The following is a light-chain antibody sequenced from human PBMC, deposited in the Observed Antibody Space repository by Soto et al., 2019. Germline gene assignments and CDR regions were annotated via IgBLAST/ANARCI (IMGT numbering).Light chain of an antibody. CDR3: QQRGTWPPLT. V-gene: IGKV3-11*01. Sequence: EVVLTQSPATLSLSPGERATLSCRASQYIANYLACYQQKPGQAPRLLIYESSRRATGVPARFSGSGSGTDVTLTISSLQPEDCAVYYCQQRGTWPPLTFGGGTKLESK. CDR2: ESS. CDR1: QYIANY. J-gene: IGKJ4*01.